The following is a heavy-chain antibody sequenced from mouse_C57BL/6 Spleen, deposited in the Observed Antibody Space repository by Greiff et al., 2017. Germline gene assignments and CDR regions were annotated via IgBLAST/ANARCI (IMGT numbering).Heavy chain of an antibody. CDR2: IDPANGNT. CDR1: GFNIKNTY. Sequence: EVQLQQSVAELVRPGASVKLSCTASGFNIKNTYMPWVKQRPEQGLEWIGRIDPANGNTKYAPKFQGKATITADTSSNTAYLQLSSLASEDTAIYYCARDWEVPFDYWGQGTTLTVSS. CDR3: ARDWEVPFDY. J-gene: IGHJ2*01. D-gene: IGHD4-1*01. V-gene: IGHV14-3*01.